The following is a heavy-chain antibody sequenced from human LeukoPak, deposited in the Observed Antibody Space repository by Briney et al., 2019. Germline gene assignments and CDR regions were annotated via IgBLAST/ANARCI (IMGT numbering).Heavy chain of an antibody. V-gene: IGHV4-39*01. D-gene: IGHD3-3*01. CDR2: IYYSGST. J-gene: IGHJ4*02. CDR3: AIITIFGVVTNSGDY. CDR1: GGSISSSSYY. Sequence: SETLSLTCTVSGGSISSSSYYWGWIRQPPGKGLEWIGSIYYSGSTCYNPSLKSRVTISVDTSKNQFSLKLNSVTAADTAVYYCAIITIFGVVTNSGDYWGQGTLVTVSS.